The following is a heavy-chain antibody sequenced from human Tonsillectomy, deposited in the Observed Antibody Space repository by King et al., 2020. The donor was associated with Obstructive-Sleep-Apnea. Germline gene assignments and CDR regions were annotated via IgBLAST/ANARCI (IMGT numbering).Heavy chain of an antibody. CDR2: IYYSGST. CDR3: ARPLGPYSSSIDPYGMDV. D-gene: IGHD6-13*01. Sequence: QLQESGPGLVKPSETLSLTCTVSGGSISSSSYYWGWIRQPPGKGLEWIGSIYYSGSTYYNPSLKSRVTISVDTSKNQFSLKLSSVTAADTAVYYCARPLGPYSSSIDPYGMDVWGQGTTVTVSS. V-gene: IGHV4-39*01. CDR1: GGSISSSSYY. J-gene: IGHJ6*02.